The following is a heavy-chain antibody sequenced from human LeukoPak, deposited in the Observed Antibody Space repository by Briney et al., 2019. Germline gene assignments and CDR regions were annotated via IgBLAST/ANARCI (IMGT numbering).Heavy chain of an antibody. Sequence: SVKVSCKASGGTFSSYAISWVRQAPGQGLEWMGGIIPIFGTANYAQKFQGRVTITADESTSTAYMELSSLRSEDTAVYYCAREAGIAITGTIWYFDLWGRGTLVTVSS. CDR1: GGTFSSYA. J-gene: IGHJ2*01. V-gene: IGHV1-69*13. CDR2: IIPIFGTA. D-gene: IGHD1/OR15-1a*01. CDR3: AREAGIAITGTIWYFDL.